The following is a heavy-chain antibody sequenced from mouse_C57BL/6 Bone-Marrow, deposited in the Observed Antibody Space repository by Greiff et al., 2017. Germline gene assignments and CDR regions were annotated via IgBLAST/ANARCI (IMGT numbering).Heavy chain of an antibody. CDR2: IYPTSGRT. CDR1: GYTFTSYW. J-gene: IGHJ2*01. CDR3: ARSGTLGRSFDY. V-gene: IGHV1-55*01. Sequence: QVQLQQPGAELVKPGASVKMSCKASGYTFTSYWITWVKQRPGQGLEWIGEIYPTSGRTNYNEKFKSKAILTVDTSSNTAYMQLSSLTSEDSAVFYCARSGTLGRSFDYWGQGTTLTVSS. D-gene: IGHD4-1*01.